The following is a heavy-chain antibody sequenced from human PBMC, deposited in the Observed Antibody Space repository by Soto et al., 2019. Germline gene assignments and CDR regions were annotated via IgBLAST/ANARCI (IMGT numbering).Heavy chain of an antibody. V-gene: IGHV3-48*02. CDR3: ARDHGGSNWFVGVYYFFGMDV. J-gene: IGHJ6*02. D-gene: IGHD6-13*01. CDR1: GFIFSDYT. CDR2: ISSSGGAI. Sequence: EVQLVESGGDLVQPGGSLRLSCAASGFIFSDYTMTWVRQAPGRGLEFVSHISSSGGAIFYAESVKGRFTVSRDNAKNSLYLQMNSLRDEDTAVNFCARDHGGSNWFVGVYYFFGMDVWGQGTEVTVSS.